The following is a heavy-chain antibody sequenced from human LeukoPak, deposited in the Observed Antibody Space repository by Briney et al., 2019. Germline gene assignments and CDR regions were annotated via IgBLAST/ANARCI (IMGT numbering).Heavy chain of an antibody. CDR3: AKFVWDIVVVPAAAFDY. J-gene: IGHJ4*02. Sequence: PGRSLRLSCTASGFTFTSYGFHWVRQAPGKGLEWVAVIWYDGSNKYYKDSVKGRFTISRDNSKNTLYLQMNSLRGEDTAVYYCAKFVWDIVVVPAAAFDYWGQGTLVTVSS. CDR2: IWYDGSNK. D-gene: IGHD2-2*01. CDR1: GFTFTSYG. V-gene: IGHV3-33*06.